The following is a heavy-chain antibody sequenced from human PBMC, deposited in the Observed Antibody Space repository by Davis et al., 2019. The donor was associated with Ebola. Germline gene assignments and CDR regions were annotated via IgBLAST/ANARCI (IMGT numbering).Heavy chain of an antibody. CDR1: GFSFSGYW. V-gene: IGHV3-7*03. CDR3: ARDRLDYDYVWGSYFYYFDY. J-gene: IGHJ4*02. CDR2: IKQDGSET. Sequence: PGGSLRLSCAASGFSFSGYWMSWVRQAPGKGLEWVANIKQDGSETYYVDSVKGRFTVSRDNAKNSLYLQMNSLRAEDTAVYYCARDRLDYDYVWGSYFYYFDYWGQGTLVTVSS. D-gene: IGHD3-16*01.